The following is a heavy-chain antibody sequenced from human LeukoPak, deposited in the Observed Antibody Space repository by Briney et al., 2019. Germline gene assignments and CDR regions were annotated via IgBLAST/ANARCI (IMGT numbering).Heavy chain of an antibody. D-gene: IGHD3-16*02. J-gene: IGHJ4*02. V-gene: IGHV1-24*01. CDR1: GYTFTSYG. CDR3: ATARVRLGELSLPEVRDD. Sequence: ASVKVSCKASGYTFTSYGINWVRQAPGKGLEWMGAFDPEDGGTIYAQKFQGRITLTEDTSTDTAYMELRSLSSEDTAVYYCATARVRLGELSLPEVRDDWGQGTLISVSS. CDR2: FDPEDGGT.